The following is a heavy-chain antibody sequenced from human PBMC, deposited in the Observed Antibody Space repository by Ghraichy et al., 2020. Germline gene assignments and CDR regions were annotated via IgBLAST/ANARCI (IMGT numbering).Heavy chain of an antibody. J-gene: IGHJ4*02. V-gene: IGHV3-30*18. CDR3: AKGDTDFFGGFDY. Sequence: GSLRLSCAASGFTFSNYAMHWVRQAPGKGLEWVAFTSNDGSNKYYEDSVRGRFTISRDNSNNTLYLQMNSLRAEDTALYYCAKGDTDFFGGFDYWGQGTLVTVSS. D-gene: IGHD3-16*01. CDR1: GFTFSNYA. CDR2: TSNDGSNK.